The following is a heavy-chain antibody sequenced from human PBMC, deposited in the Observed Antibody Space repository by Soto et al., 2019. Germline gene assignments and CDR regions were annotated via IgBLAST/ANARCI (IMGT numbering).Heavy chain of an antibody. V-gene: IGHV4-31*03. CDR3: ARQSTDYYMDV. J-gene: IGHJ6*03. Sequence: SETLSLTCTVSGGSISSGGYYWSWIRQHPGKGLEWIGYIYYSGSTYYNPSLKSRVTLSADTSKSQFSLKLSSVTAADTAVYYCARQSTDYYMDVWGKGTTVTVSS. CDR1: GGSISSGGYY. CDR2: IYYSGST.